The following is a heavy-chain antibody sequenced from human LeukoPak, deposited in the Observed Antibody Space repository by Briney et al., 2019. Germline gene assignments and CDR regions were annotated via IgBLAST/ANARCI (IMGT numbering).Heavy chain of an antibody. J-gene: IGHJ4*02. V-gene: IGHV3-23*01. CDR3: AKDPQAAAVAGPDY. CDR1: GFTFSSYA. D-gene: IGHD6-19*01. CDR2: ISGSGDNT. Sequence: PGGSLRLSCAASGFTFSSYAMSWVRQAPGKGLEWVSGISGSGDNTYYADSVKGRFTISRDNSKNTLYLQMNSLRAEDTAVYYCAKDPQAAAVAGPDYWGQGTLVTVSS.